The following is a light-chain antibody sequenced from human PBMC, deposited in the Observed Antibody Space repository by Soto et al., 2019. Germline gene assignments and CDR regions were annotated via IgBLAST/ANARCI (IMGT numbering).Light chain of an antibody. CDR3: MQPLQSWT. Sequence: DIVMTQSPLSLPVTPGEPASISCRSSLSLLHSNGYNYLDWYLQKPGQSPKLLIYLGSNRASGVPDRFSGSGSGTDFTLKISRVEAEDVGVYYCMQPLQSWTLGQGTKVDIK. J-gene: IGKJ1*01. CDR1: LSLLHSNGYNY. V-gene: IGKV2-28*01. CDR2: LGS.